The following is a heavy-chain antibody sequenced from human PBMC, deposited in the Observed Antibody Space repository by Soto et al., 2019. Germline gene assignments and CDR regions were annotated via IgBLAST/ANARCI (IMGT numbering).Heavy chain of an antibody. J-gene: IGHJ4*02. CDR3: ARRYGSSFDY. CDR2: IYYSGST. D-gene: IGHD3-10*01. V-gene: IGHV4-59*08. CDR1: GGSISSYY. Sequence: QVQLQESGPGLVKPSETLSLTCTVSGGSISSYYWSWIRQPPGKGLEWIGYIYYSGSTNYNPSLTSRVTITVDTSKNQFSLKLSSVTAADTAAYYCARRYGSSFDYWGQGTLVTVSS.